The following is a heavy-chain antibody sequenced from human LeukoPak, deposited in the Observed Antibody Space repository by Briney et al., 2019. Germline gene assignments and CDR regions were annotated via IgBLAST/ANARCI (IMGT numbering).Heavy chain of an antibody. CDR2: INHSGST. J-gene: IGHJ6*03. CDR1: GGSFSGYY. D-gene: IGHD3-3*01. Sequence: SETLSLTCAVYGGSFSGYYWSWIRQPPGKGLEWIGEINHSGSTNYNPSLKSRVTISVDTSKNQFSLKLSSVTAADTAVYYCARGKKVLRFLEWPSHYYMDVWGKGTTVTVSS. CDR3: ARGKKVLRFLEWPSHYYMDV. V-gene: IGHV4-34*01.